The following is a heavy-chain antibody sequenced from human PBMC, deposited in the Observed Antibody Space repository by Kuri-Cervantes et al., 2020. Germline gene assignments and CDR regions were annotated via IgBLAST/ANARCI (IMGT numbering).Heavy chain of an antibody. D-gene: IGHD5-24*01. CDR3: ARMGRDGSKKYWFFNL. J-gene: IGHJ2*01. CDR1: GGSISGYY. Sequence: SETLSLTCTVSGGSISGYYWIWIRQPPGKGLEWIGLIHYSGNTNYNPSLKSRVTISVDTSKNQFSLNLSSVTAADTAVYYCARMGRDGSKKYWFFNLWGRGTLVTVSS. CDR2: IHYSGNT. V-gene: IGHV4-59*01.